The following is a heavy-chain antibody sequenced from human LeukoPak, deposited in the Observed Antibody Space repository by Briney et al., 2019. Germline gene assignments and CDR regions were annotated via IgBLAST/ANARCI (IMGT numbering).Heavy chain of an antibody. D-gene: IGHD6-13*01. J-gene: IGHJ5*02. CDR2: ISGSGGNT. CDR1: GFTFSSYA. CDR3: AKDPSSWYGNWFDP. V-gene: IGHV3-23*01. Sequence: GGSLRLSCVVSGFTFSSYAISWVHQGPGNGLEWISVISGSGGNTYYADSVKGRFTISRDNSKNTLYLQMNSLRAEDTAVYYCAKDPSSWYGNWFDPWGQGTLVTVSS.